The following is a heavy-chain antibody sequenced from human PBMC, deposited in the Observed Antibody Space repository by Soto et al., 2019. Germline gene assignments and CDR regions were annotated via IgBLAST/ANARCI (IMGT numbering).Heavy chain of an antibody. CDR3: ARGLGSGWYSGFDYYYYGMDV. J-gene: IGHJ6*02. Sequence: ASVKVSCKASGYTFTGYYLHWVRQAPGQGLEWMGWINPNSGGTNYAQKFQGRVTMTRDTSISTAYMELSRLRSDDTAVYYCARGLGSGWYSGFDYYYYGMDVWGQGTTVTVSS. D-gene: IGHD6-19*01. CDR2: INPNSGGT. CDR1: GYTFTGYY. V-gene: IGHV1-2*02.